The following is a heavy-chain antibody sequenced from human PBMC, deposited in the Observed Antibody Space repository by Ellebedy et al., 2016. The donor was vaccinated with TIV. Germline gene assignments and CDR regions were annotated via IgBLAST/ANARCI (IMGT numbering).Heavy chain of an antibody. D-gene: IGHD2-15*01. CDR1: GFTLRTYV. J-gene: IGHJ4*02. Sequence: PGGSLRLSCAASGFTLRTYVMHWVRQAPGEGLQWLSSISEDGSLKWYADSVSGRFTISRDMSKNTLFLQMESLRLEDTAVYYCAREVGGSFHSGDYWGQGTLVAVSS. CDR3: AREVGGSFHSGDY. CDR2: ISEDGSLK. V-gene: IGHV3-30*04.